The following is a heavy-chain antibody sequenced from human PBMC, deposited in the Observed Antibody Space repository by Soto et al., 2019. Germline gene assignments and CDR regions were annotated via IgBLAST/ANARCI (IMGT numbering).Heavy chain of an antibody. Sequence: PSETLSLTSAVSGYSISSGYYWGWIRQPPGKGLEWIGSIYHSGSTYYNPSLKSRVTISVDTSKNQFSLKLSSVTAADTAVYYCARDYIPRRAAPTGYYYSGMDVWGQGTTVTVSS. D-gene: IGHD6-6*01. CDR3: ARDYIPRRAAPTGYYYSGMDV. J-gene: IGHJ6*02. CDR2: IYHSGST. CDR1: GYSISSGYY. V-gene: IGHV4-38-2*02.